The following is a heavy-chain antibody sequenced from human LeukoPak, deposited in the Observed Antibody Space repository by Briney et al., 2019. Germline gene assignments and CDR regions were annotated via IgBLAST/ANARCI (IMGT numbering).Heavy chain of an antibody. V-gene: IGHV3-21*01. Sequence: GGSLRLSCAASGFTFSSYSMNWVRQAPGKGLEWVSSISSSSSYIYYADSVKGRFTISRDNAKNSLYLQMNSLRAEDTAVYYCARYSSSSSLYFDYWGQGTLVTVSS. D-gene: IGHD6-6*01. J-gene: IGHJ4*02. CDR2: ISSSSSYI. CDR1: GFTFSSYS. CDR3: ARYSSSSSLYFDY.